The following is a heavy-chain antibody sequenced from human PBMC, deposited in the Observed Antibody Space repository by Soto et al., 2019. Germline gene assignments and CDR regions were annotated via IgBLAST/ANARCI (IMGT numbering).Heavy chain of an antibody. V-gene: IGHV1-24*01. D-gene: IGHD3-3*01. CDR2: FDPEDGET. Sequence: ASVKISCKVSGYTLTELSMHWVRQAPGKGLEWMGGFDPEDGETIYAQKFQGRVTMTEDTSTDTAYMELSSLRSEDTAVYYCATTIFGVAIVSHFDYWGEGTLVTV. CDR3: ATTIFGVAIVSHFDY. J-gene: IGHJ4*02. CDR1: GYTLTELS.